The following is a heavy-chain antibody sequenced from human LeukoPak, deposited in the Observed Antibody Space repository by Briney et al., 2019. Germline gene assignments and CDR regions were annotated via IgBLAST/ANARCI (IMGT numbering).Heavy chain of an antibody. Sequence: GGSLRLSCAASGFTFSSYSMNWVRQAAGKGLEWVSSISSSSSYIYYADSVKGRFTISRDNAKNSLYLQMNSMRAEDTAVYYCARDTPAGDPFDYWGQGTLVTVSS. D-gene: IGHD3-10*01. V-gene: IGHV3-21*01. CDR2: ISSSSSYI. CDR1: GFTFSSYS. CDR3: ARDTPAGDPFDY. J-gene: IGHJ4*02.